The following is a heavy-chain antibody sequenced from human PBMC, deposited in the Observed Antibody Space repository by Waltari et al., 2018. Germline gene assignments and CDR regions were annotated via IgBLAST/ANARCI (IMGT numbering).Heavy chain of an antibody. CDR1: GFTVSSTH. D-gene: IGHD5-18*01. Sequence: DVQLAESGGGLVHPGGSLRLSCAASGFTVSSTHMSWVRQSPGKGLEWVSVRDPPGRSYNACAVEGRFSISRDISQNTVHLQMNNLRLEDTAIYYCARARDEHTAMVFFDLWGQGTVVTVSS. CDR3: ARARDEHTAMVFFDL. V-gene: IGHV3-66*02. CDR2: RDPPGRS. J-gene: IGHJ4*02.